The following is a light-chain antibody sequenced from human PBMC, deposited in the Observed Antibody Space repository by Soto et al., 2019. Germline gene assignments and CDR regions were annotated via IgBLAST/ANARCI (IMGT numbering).Light chain of an antibody. J-gene: IGKJ4*01. Sequence: ETVMTQFPATLSVSPGERVTLSCRASQSVNRNLVWYQQRPGQSPRLLISAASTRATGIPARFSGSGSGTEFTLTINGLQSEDYAVYYCQQCNQWPVTFGGGTKVEI. CDR3: QQCNQWPVT. CDR1: QSVNRN. CDR2: AAS. V-gene: IGKV3-15*01.